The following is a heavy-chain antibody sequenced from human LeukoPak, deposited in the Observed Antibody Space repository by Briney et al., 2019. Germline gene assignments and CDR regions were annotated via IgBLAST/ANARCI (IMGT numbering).Heavy chain of an antibody. CDR1: GFTFSDCY. D-gene: IGHD2-15*01. CDR3: AREAHCSGGSCRIDY. V-gene: IGHV3-11*04. J-gene: IGHJ4*02. CDR2: SSSSGSSI. Sequence: AGSLRLSCAASGFTFSDCYLSWIRQAPGEGLEWVSYSSSSGSSIYYADSVKGRFTISRDNAKNSLSLQMKSLRAEDTAVCYCAREAHCSGGSCRIDYGGQGTLVTVSS.